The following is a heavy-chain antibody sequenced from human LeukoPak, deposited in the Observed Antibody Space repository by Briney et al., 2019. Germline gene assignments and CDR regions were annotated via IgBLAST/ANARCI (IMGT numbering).Heavy chain of an antibody. CDR1: GGSISSYY. CDR2: IYYSGST. CDR3: ARHDGSSALSDAFDI. D-gene: IGHD1-26*01. J-gene: IGHJ3*02. V-gene: IGHV4-59*08. Sequence: SETLSLTCTVSGGSISSYYWSWIRQPPGKGLEWIGYIYYSGSTNYNPSVKSRVTISVDTSKNQFSLKLSSVTAADTAVYYCARHDGSSALSDAFDIWGQGTMVTVSS.